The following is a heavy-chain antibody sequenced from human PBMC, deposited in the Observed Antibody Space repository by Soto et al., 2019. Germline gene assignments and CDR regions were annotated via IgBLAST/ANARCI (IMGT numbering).Heavy chain of an antibody. D-gene: IGHD6-19*01. CDR3: AHSNPNSGWYLVY. CDR1: GFSLSTSVVG. CDR2: IYWDDDK. J-gene: IGHJ4*02. Sequence: QITLKESGPTLVKPTQTLTLTCTFSGFSLSTSVVGVGWIRQPPGKALEWLALIYWDDDKRYSPSLKSRLTITKDTSKNHVVFTMTNMDPVDTATYYCAHSNPNSGWYLVYWGQGTLVTVSS. V-gene: IGHV2-5*02.